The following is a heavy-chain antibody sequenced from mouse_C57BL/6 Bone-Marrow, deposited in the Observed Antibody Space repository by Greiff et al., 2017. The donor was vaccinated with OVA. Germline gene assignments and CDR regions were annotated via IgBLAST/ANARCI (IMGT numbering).Heavy chain of an antibody. CDR1: GYTFTSYW. CDR2: IDPSDSYT. V-gene: IGHV1-69*01. J-gene: IGHJ3*01. Sequence: QVQLKQPGAELVMPGASVKLSCKASGYTFTSYWMHWVKQRPGQGLEWIGEIDPSDSYTNYTQKFKGKSTLTVDKSSSTAYMQLSSLTSEDSAVYYCAGGIAYWGQGTRVTVSA. CDR3: AGGIAY.